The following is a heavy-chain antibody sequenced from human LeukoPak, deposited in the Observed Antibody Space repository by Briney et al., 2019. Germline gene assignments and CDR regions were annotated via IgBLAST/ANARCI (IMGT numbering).Heavy chain of an antibody. V-gene: IGHV1-2*02. D-gene: IGHD2-2*02. Sequence: GASVKVSCKASGYTFTGYYMQWVRQAPGQGLELMGWINPNSGGTNYAQKFQGRVTMTRDTSISTAYMELSRLRSDDTAVYYCARGLDCSSTSCYISEWFDPWGQGTLVTVSS. CDR1: GYTFTGYY. CDR3: ARGLDCSSTSCYISEWFDP. J-gene: IGHJ5*02. CDR2: INPNSGGT.